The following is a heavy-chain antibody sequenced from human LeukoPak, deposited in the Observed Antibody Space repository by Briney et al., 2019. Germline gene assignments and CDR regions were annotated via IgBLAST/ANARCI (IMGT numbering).Heavy chain of an antibody. J-gene: IGHJ3*02. CDR2: IYRGGST. D-gene: IGHD5-24*01. V-gene: IGHV3-53*01. CDR1: GFTVSSNY. CDR3: ARDATDADAFDI. Sequence: PGGSLRLSCAASGFTVSSNYMSWVRQAPGKGLEWVSVIYRGGSTYYADSVKGRFTISRDNSKNTLYLQMNSLRAEDTAVYYCARDATDADAFDIWGQGTMVTVSS.